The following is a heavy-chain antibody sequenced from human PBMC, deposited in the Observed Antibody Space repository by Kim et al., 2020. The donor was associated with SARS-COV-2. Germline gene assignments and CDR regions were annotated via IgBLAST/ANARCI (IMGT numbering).Heavy chain of an antibody. CDR1: GGSISSYY. CDR2: IYTSGST. D-gene: IGHD4-17*01. Sequence: SETLSLTCTVSGGSISSYYWSWIRQPAGKGLEWIGRIYTSGSTNYNPSLKSRVTMSVDTSKNQFSLKLSSVTAADTAVYYCARVPGTYGTLDNYYYYYMDVWGKGTTVTVSS. CDR3: ARVPGTYGTLDNYYYYYMDV. V-gene: IGHV4-4*07. J-gene: IGHJ6*03.